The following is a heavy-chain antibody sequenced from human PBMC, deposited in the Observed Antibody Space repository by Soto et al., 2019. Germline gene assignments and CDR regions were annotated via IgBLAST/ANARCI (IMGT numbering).Heavy chain of an antibody. CDR1: VFTFSSYG. Sequence: QVQLVESGGGVVQPGRSLRLSCAASVFTFSSYGMHWVRQAPGKGLEWVAVIWYDGSNKYYADSVKGRFTISRDNSKNTLYLQMNSLRAEDTAVYYCARDRNTPFIAGGGIDYWGQGTLVTVSS. CDR3: ARDRNTPFIAGGGIDY. CDR2: IWYDGSNK. J-gene: IGHJ4*02. D-gene: IGHD6-13*01. V-gene: IGHV3-33*01.